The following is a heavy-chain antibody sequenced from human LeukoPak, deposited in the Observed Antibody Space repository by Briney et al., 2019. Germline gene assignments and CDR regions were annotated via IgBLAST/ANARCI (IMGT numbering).Heavy chain of an antibody. D-gene: IGHD3-22*01. Sequence: GGSLRLSCAASGFTFSSYAMRWVRQAPGKGLEWVSGISGSGGSTYYADSVKGRFTISRDNSKNTLYLQMNSLRAEDTAVYYCARYDTSGYYFDYWGQGTLVTVSS. CDR3: ARYDTSGYYFDY. J-gene: IGHJ4*02. V-gene: IGHV3-23*01. CDR1: GFTFSSYA. CDR2: ISGSGGST.